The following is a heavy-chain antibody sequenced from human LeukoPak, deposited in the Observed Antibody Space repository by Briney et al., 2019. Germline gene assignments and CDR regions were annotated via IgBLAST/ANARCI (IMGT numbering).Heavy chain of an antibody. CDR2: INPNSGGT. CDR1: GYTFTGYY. CDR3: ARLAYCSSTSCSNSWFDP. D-gene: IGHD2-2*01. Sequence: ASVKVSCKASGYTFTGYYMHWVRQAPGQGLEWMGWINPNSGGTNYAQKFQGRVTMTRDTSISTAYMELSRLRSDDTAVYYCARLAYCSSTSCSNSWFDPWGRGTLVTVSS. J-gene: IGHJ5*02. V-gene: IGHV1-2*02.